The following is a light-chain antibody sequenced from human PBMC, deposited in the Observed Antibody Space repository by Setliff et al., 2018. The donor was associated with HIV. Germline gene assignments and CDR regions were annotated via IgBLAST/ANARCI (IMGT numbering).Light chain of an antibody. CDR2: RNN. V-gene: IGLV1-47*01. J-gene: IGLJ3*02. CDR3: AAWDDSLSGLV. CDR1: GSNIGSNY. Sequence: QSALTQPPSASGTPGQRVTISCSGSGSNIGSNYVYWYQQLPGTAPKLLIYRNNQRPSGVPDRFSGSKSGTSASLAISGLRSEDEADYYCAAWDDSLSGLVFGGGTK.